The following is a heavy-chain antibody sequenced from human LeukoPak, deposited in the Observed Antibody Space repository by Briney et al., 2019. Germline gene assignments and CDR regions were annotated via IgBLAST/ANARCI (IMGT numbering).Heavy chain of an antibody. J-gene: IGHJ6*02. CDR3: ARVGGTNYYYYGMDV. V-gene: IGHV4-59*01. CDR2: IYDSGST. D-gene: IGHD1-1*01. CDR1: GGSISSYY. Sequence: SETLSLTCTVSGGSISSYYWSWIRQPPGKGLEWLGYIYDSGSTNYNPSLKSRVTISVDTSKNQFSLKLSSVTAADTAVYYCARVGGTNYYYYGMDVWGQGTTVTVSS.